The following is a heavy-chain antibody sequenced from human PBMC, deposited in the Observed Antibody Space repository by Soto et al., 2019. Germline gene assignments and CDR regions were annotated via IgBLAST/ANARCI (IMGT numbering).Heavy chain of an antibody. CDR2: ISSSGTSA. V-gene: IGHV3-11*05. D-gene: IGHD6-19*01. CDR3: ARGRGAVTGQYFDY. Sequence: QVQLEESGGGLVKPGGSLRLSCAASGFTFSAVYMSWIRQAPNKGLEYISYISSSGTSANYADSVKGRFTISRDNAKNSLYLQMNSLRAVDTAGYYCARGRGAVTGQYFDYWGQGGLGTVSS. CDR1: GFTFSAVY. J-gene: IGHJ4*02.